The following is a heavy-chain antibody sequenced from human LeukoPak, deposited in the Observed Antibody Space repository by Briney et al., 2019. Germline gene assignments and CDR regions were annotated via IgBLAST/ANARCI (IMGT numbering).Heavy chain of an antibody. CDR2: IYTSGST. V-gene: IGHV4-61*02. Sequence: KTSETLSLTCTVSGGSISSGSYYWSWIRQPAGKGLEWIGRIYTSGSTNYNPSLKSRVTISVDTSKNQFSLKLSSVTAADTAVYYCARIASGPDKNFDYWGQGTLVTVSS. CDR3: ARIASGPDKNFDY. CDR1: GGSISSGSYY. D-gene: IGHD6-13*01. J-gene: IGHJ4*02.